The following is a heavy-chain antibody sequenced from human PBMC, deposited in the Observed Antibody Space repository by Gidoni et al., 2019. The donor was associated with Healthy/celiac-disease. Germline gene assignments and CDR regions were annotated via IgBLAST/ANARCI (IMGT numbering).Heavy chain of an antibody. CDR3: AKDGGTVGSGWYYFDY. V-gene: IGHV3-23*01. J-gene: IGHJ4*02. CDR1: GFTFSSYA. CDR2: ISGSGGST. D-gene: IGHD6-19*01. Sequence: EVQLLESGGGLVQPGGSLRLSCAASGFTFSSYAMSWVRQAPGKGLEWVSAISGSGGSTYYADSVKGRFTISRDNSKNTLYLQMNSLRAEDTAVYYCAKDGGTVGSGWYYFDYWGQGTLVTVSS.